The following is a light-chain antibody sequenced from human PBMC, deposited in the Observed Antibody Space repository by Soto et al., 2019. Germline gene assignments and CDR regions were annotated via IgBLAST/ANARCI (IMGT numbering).Light chain of an antibody. CDR1: QGIGTY. CDR2: TAS. V-gene: IGKV1-39*01. CDR3: QESYSTTWT. J-gene: IGKJ1*01. Sequence: DIHMTHYPSFLSASVGDRVTITCRASQGIGTYLNWYQQKPGKAPNLLIYTASSLQSGVPSRFSGSGSGTDFTLTISRLQPGDVATYYCQESYSTTWTFGQGTKVDI.